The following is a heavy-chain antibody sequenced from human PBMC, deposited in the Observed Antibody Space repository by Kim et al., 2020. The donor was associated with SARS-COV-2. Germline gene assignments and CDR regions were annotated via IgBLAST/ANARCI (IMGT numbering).Heavy chain of an antibody. J-gene: IGHJ3*02. Sequence: GGSLRLSCAASGFTFSSYSMNWVRQAPGKGLEWVSYISSSSSTIYYADSVKGRFTISRDNAKNSLYLQMNSLRDEDTAVYYCARMCSSTSCYGPRGYDAFDIWGQGTMVTVSS. CDR3: ARMCSSTSCYGPRGYDAFDI. CDR1: GFTFSSYS. V-gene: IGHV3-48*02. D-gene: IGHD2-2*01. CDR2: ISSSSSTI.